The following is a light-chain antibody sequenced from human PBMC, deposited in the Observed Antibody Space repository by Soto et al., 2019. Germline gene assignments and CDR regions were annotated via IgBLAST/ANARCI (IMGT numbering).Light chain of an antibody. Sequence: QSALTQPASVSGSPGQSITISCTGTSRDIGFYNYVSWYQQHPGKAPKLIIYEVAKRPSGVSSRFSGSKSGNTASLTISGLQAEDEADYYCASYTSRGTRVFGTGTQLTVL. J-gene: IGLJ1*01. CDR3: ASYTSRGTRV. V-gene: IGLV2-14*01. CDR2: EVA. CDR1: SRDIGFYNY.